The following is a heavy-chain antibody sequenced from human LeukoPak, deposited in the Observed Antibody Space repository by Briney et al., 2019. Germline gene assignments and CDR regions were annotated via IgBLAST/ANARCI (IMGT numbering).Heavy chain of an antibody. V-gene: IGHV4-39*07. CDR3: ARVSDVDTAMADGSWFDP. CDR2: IYYSGST. J-gene: IGHJ5*02. D-gene: IGHD5-18*01. CDR1: GGSISSSSYY. Sequence: SETLSLTSTVSGGSISSSSYYWGWIRQPPGKGLEWIGSIYYSGSTNYNPSLKSRVTISVDKSKNQFSLKLSSVTAADTAVYYCARVSDVDTAMADGSWFDPWGQGTLVTASS.